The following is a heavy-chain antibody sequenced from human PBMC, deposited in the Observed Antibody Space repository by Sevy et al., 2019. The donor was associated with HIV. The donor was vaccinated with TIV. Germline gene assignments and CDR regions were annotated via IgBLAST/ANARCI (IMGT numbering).Heavy chain of an antibody. J-gene: IGHJ4*02. CDR3: ARLYDSSGYYPDY. D-gene: IGHD3-22*01. V-gene: IGHV4-31*03. CDR1: GGSISSGGYY. CDR2: IYYSGST. Sequence: SETLSLTCTFSGGSISSGGYYWSWIRQHPGKGLEWIGYIYYSGSTYYNPSLKSRVTISVDTSKNQFSLKLSSVTAADTAVYYCARLYDSSGYYPDYWGQGTLVTVSS.